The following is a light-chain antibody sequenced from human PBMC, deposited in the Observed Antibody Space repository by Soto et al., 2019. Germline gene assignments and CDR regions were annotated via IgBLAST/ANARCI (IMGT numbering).Light chain of an antibody. CDR2: DAS. CDR3: QQYNNWPPWT. Sequence: ILMTQSPATLSVSPGGRATLSCRASQSVSNNLAWYQQKPGQGPRLLIYDASTRATGIPARFSGSGSGTEFTLTISGLQSEDFAVYYCQQYNNWPPWTFGQGTKVEIK. CDR1: QSVSNN. J-gene: IGKJ1*01. V-gene: IGKV3-15*01.